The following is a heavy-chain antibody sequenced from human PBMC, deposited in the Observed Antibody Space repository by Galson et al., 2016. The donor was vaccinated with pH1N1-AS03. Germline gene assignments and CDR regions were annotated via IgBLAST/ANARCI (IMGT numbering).Heavy chain of an antibody. J-gene: IGHJ6*02. Sequence: SVKVSCKASGGSFNTYTITWVRQAPGQRFEWLGGITPLFGAANYAQKFQGRVTITADESTTTAYMGLSSLRSEDTAVYYCARGPSRFLDRYYYFGMDVWGQGTTVTVSS. CDR2: ITPLFGAA. CDR3: ARGPSRFLDRYYYFGMDV. CDR1: GGSFNTYT. V-gene: IGHV1-69*13. D-gene: IGHD3-3*01.